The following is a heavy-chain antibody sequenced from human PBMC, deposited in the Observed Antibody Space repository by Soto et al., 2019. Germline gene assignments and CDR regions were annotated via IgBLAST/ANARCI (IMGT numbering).Heavy chain of an antibody. J-gene: IGHJ4*02. CDR1: GGSISSSSYY. Sequence: SETLSLTCTVSGGSISSSSYYWGWIRQPPGKGLEWIGSIYYSGSTYYNPSLKSRVTISVDTSKNQFSLKLSSVTAADTAVYYCARHSSYQLLGIDYWGQGTLVTVSS. CDR3: ARHSSYQLLGIDY. D-gene: IGHD2-2*01. V-gene: IGHV4-39*01. CDR2: IYYSGST.